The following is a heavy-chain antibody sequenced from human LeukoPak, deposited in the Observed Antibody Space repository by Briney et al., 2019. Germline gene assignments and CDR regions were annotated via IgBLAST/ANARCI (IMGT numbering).Heavy chain of an antibody. CDR3: AKDPDIVVVPAKPTGFDY. V-gene: IGHV3-30*18. J-gene: IGHJ4*02. CDR1: GFTFSSYG. D-gene: IGHD2-2*01. CDR2: ISYDGSNK. Sequence: PGRSLSLSCAASGFTFSSYGMHWVRQAPGKGLEWVAVISYDGSNKYYADSVKGRFTISRDNSKNTLYLQMNSLRAEDTAVYYCAKDPDIVVVPAKPTGFDYWGQGTLVTVSS.